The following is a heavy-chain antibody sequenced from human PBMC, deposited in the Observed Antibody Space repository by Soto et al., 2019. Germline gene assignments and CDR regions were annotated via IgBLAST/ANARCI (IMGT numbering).Heavy chain of an antibody. CDR1: GGSVSSGSYY. Sequence: SETLSLTCTFSGGSVSSGSYYWSWIRQPPGKGLEWIGYIFYSGDTNYNPSLKSRVTMSVDTSKNQFSLKLSSVTAADTAIYYCARDSSTSQNIHYYYGMDVWGQGTTVTV. J-gene: IGHJ6*02. D-gene: IGHD2-2*01. CDR3: ARDSSTSQNIHYYYGMDV. V-gene: IGHV4-61*01. CDR2: IFYSGDT.